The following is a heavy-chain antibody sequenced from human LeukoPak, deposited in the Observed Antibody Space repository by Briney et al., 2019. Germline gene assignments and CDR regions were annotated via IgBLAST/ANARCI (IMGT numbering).Heavy chain of an antibody. Sequence: GGSLRLSCAASGFTFSSYGMHWVRQAPGKGLEWVAVISYDGSNKYYADSVKGRFTISRDNSKNTLYLQMNSLRAEDTAVYYCAHAPKTLRGTMVRGVSFDYWGQGTLVTVSS. V-gene: IGHV3-30*03. CDR1: GFTFSSYG. CDR3: AHAPKTLRGTMVRGVSFDY. D-gene: IGHD3-10*01. CDR2: ISYDGSNK. J-gene: IGHJ4*02.